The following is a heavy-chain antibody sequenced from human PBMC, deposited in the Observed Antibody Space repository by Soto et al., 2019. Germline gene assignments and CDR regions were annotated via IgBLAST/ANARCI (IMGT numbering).Heavy chain of an antibody. D-gene: IGHD3-10*01. Sequence: SETLSLTCTVSGGSISSGDYYWSWIRQPPGKGLEWTGYIYYSGSTYYNPSLKSRVTISVDTSKNQFSLKLSSVTAADTAVYYCARAGFGLMYGMDVWGQGTTVTVSS. CDR1: GGSISSGDYY. CDR3: ARAGFGLMYGMDV. J-gene: IGHJ6*02. V-gene: IGHV4-30-4*01. CDR2: IYYSGST.